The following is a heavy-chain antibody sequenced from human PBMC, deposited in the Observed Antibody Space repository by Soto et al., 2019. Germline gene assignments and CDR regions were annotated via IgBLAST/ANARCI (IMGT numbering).Heavy chain of an antibody. CDR2: FYSGGST. Sequence: GGSLRLSCAASGFSITENYMSWVRQAPGKGPQWVSVFYSGGSTFYADSVKGRFVLARDNTKNTLYLQMNNLRAEDTAVYYCAREGVAGTFDCWGQGILVTVSS. CDR1: GFSITENY. J-gene: IGHJ4*02. CDR3: AREGVAGTFDC. V-gene: IGHV3-66*01. D-gene: IGHD6-19*01.